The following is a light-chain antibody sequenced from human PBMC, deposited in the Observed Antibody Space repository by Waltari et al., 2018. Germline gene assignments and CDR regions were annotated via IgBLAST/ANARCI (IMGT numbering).Light chain of an antibody. CDR1: GSEVGDYNY. J-gene: IGLJ3*02. CDR2: DVT. CDR3: CSYAGTWV. V-gene: IGLV2-11*01. Sequence: QSALTHPRSVSGSPGPSVPLSCTGSGSEVGDYNYVSWYQQHPGKAPIVVIYDVTKRPSGVPDRFSGSRSGNSASLTISGLQAEDEADYYCCSYAGTWVFGGWTKLTVL.